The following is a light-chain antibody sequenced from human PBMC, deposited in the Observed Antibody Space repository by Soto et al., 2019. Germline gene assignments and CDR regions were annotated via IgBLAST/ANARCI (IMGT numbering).Light chain of an antibody. CDR3: NSYTSSSTLYV. CDR2: EVS. Sequence: QSALTQPASVSGSPGQSITISCTGTSSDIGTYNYVSWYQQHPGKAPKLMLYEVSNRPSGVSNRLLGSKSGNTASLTISGLQAEDESDYFCNSYTSSSTLYVFGPGTKVTVL. V-gene: IGLV2-14*01. J-gene: IGLJ1*01. CDR1: SSDIGTYNY.